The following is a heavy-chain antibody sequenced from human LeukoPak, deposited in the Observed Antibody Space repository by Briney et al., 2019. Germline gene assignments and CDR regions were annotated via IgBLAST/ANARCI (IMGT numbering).Heavy chain of an antibody. CDR3: TRAGRDGYNVDY. Sequence: GGSLRLSCADSGFTFSGSAMHWVRQASGKGLEWVGQIRSKAKSYATIYAASVKGRFTIFRDDSKNTAYLQMNSLKTEDTAVYYCTRAGRDGYNVDYWGQGTLVTVSS. CDR2: IRSKAKSYAT. J-gene: IGHJ4*02. CDR1: GFTFSGSA. V-gene: IGHV3-73*01. D-gene: IGHD5-24*01.